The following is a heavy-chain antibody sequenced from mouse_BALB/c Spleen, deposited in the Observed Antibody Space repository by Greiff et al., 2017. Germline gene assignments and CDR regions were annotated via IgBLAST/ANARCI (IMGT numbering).Heavy chain of an antibody. J-gene: IGHJ3*01. CDR1: GFTFNTYA. V-gene: IGHV10-1*02. D-gene: IGHD2-4*01. CDR2: IRSKSNNYAT. Sequence: EVKVVESGGGLVQPKGSLKLSCAASGFTFNTYAMNWVRQAPGKGLEWVARIRSKSNNYATYYADSVKDRFTISRDDSQSMLYLQMNNLKTEDTAMYYCVSPGDYDDGFAYWGQGTLVTVSA. CDR3: VSPGDYDDGFAY.